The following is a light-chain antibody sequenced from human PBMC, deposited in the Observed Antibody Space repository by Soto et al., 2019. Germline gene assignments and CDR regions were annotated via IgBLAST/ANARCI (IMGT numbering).Light chain of an antibody. V-gene: IGKV1-5*03. CDR2: KAC. CDR1: QSISSW. Sequence: DIEMTQSPSTLSASVGDRVTITCRASQSISSWLAWYQQKPGKAPKLLIYKACSFQSGVPSRFSGGGSGTEFTLTISSLQPDDFATYYCQQSNSYSTFGQGTKVEIK. CDR3: QQSNSYST. J-gene: IGKJ1*01.